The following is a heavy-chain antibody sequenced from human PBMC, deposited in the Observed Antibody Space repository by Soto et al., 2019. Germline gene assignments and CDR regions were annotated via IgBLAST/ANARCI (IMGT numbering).Heavy chain of an antibody. Sequence: AMHWVRQAPGKGLEWVALISYDGSNKYYADSVKGRFTISRDNSKNTLYLQMHSLRAEDTAVYYCARDPLWGTAMVLWYFDLWGRGTLVTVSS. V-gene: IGHV3-30-3*01. J-gene: IGHJ2*01. CDR1: A. CDR2: ISYDGSNK. D-gene: IGHD5-18*01. CDR3: ARDPLWGTAMVLWYFDL.